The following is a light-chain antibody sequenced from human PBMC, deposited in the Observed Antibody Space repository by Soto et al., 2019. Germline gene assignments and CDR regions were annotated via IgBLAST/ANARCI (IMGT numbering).Light chain of an antibody. J-gene: IGKJ2*01. V-gene: IGKV3-15*01. Sequence: EIVMTQSPDTLSVSPGESATLSCRARQSISNNLAWYQQKPGQAPRLLLYGASTGTTGIPARFSGSGSGTEFTLTISSLQSEDFAVYYCQQYNNWPYTFAQGTKLEI. CDR1: QSISNN. CDR3: QQYNNWPYT. CDR2: GAS.